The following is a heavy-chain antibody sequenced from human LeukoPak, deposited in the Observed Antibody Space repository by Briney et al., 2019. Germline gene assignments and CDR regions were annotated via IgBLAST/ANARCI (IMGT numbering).Heavy chain of an antibody. D-gene: IGHD1-26*01. V-gene: IGHV3-30-3*01. CDR1: GFSLSSYA. CDR2: VSFDGRNK. Sequence: GRSLRLSCEASGFSLSSYAFHWVRQAPGKGLEWVSFVSFDGRNKNYADSVRGRFTISRDNSKNTLYLQMNSVTYEDTAVYFCVRIVGHTTTDFWGQGTIATVSS. J-gene: IGHJ4*02. CDR3: VRIVGHTTTDF.